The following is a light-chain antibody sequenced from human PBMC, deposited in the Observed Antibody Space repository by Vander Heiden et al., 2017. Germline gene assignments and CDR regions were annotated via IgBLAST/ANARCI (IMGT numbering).Light chain of an antibody. CDR1: QRVLYSSNNKNY. J-gene: IGKJ3*01. V-gene: IGKV4-1*01. Sequence: DIVMTQSPDSLAVSLGERATINCKSSQRVLYSSNNKNYLAWYQQKPGQPPKLLIYWASTRESGVPDRFSGSGSGTDFTLTISSLQAEDVAVYYCQQDDSTPVTFGHGTKVDIK. CDR3: QQDDSTPVT. CDR2: WAS.